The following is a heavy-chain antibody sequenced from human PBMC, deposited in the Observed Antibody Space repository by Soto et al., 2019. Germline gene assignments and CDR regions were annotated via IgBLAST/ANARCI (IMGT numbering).Heavy chain of an antibody. Sequence: EVRLLESGGGLVQPGGSLSLSCAASGFPFSDYAMAWVRLAPGKGLEWISAISGSGENTYYADSVKGRFTISRDNSKNTLHLQLSSLRAGDTALYFCCNPARPVEYSTLAKYYYFYMHVWGTGTAVTVSS. CDR3: CNPARPVEYSTLAKYYYFYMHV. V-gene: IGHV3-23*01. CDR2: ISGSGENT. J-gene: IGHJ6*03. CDR1: GFPFSDYA. D-gene: IGHD6-6*01.